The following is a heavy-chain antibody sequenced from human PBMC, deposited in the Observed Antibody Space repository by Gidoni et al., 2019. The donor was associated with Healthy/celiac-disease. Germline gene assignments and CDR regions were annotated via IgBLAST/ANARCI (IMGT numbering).Heavy chain of an antibody. V-gene: IGHV3-30*18. CDR2: ISYDGSNK. Sequence: QVQLVESGGGVVQPGRSLRLSCAASGFTFSSYGMHWVRQAPGKGLEWVAVISYDGSNKYYADSVKGRFTISRDNSKNTLYLQMNSLRAEDTAVYYCAKGRIAVAYFDYWGQGTLVTVSS. CDR1: GFTFSSYG. J-gene: IGHJ4*02. D-gene: IGHD6-19*01. CDR3: AKGRIAVAYFDY.